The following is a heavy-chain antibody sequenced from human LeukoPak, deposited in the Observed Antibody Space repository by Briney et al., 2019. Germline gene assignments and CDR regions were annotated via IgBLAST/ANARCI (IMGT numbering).Heavy chain of an antibody. CDR3: ARAKSKRGSYGDRFDY. Sequence: SETLSLTRAVYGGSFSGYYWSWIRQPPGKGLEWIGEINHSGSTNYNPSLKSRVTISVDTSKNQFSLKLSSVTAADTAVYYCARAKSKRGSYGDRFDYWGQGTLVTVSS. J-gene: IGHJ4*02. CDR2: INHSGST. V-gene: IGHV4-34*01. CDR1: GGSFSGYY. D-gene: IGHD4-17*01.